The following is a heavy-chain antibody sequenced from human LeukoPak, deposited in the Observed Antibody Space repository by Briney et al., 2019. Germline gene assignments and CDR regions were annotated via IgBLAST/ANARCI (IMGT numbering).Heavy chain of an antibody. V-gene: IGHV3-48*03. CDR3: TKGAIDTITADI. Sequence: QPGGSLRLSCAGSGFTFTYYEMNWVRQAPGKGLAWVSYISSSATTIHYADSVKGRFTVSRDNAKNTLHLQMNSLTAEDPAFYFCTKGAIDTITADIWGQGTLVTVSS. J-gene: IGHJ4*02. CDR2: ISSSATTI. CDR1: GFTFTYYE. D-gene: IGHD6-6*01.